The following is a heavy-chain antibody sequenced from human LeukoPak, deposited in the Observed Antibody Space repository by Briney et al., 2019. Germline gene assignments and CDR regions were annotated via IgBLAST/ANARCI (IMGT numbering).Heavy chain of an antibody. CDR1: GGSISSSSYY. CDR3: AGPSPAAGWFDP. D-gene: IGHD2-2*01. V-gene: IGHV4-39*01. CDR2: IYYSGST. Sequence: SETLSLTCTVSGGSISSSSYYWGWLRQPPGTGLEWIGSIYYSGSTYYNPSLKSRVTISVDTSKNQFSLKLSSVTAADTAVYYCAGPSPAAGWFDPWGQGTLVTVSS. J-gene: IGHJ5*02.